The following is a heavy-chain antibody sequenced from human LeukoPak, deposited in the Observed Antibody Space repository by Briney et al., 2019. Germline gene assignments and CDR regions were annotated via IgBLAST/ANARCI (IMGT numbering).Heavy chain of an antibody. Sequence: ASVKVSCKASGYTFTSYGIGWVRQAPGQGLEWMGWISAYNGNTNYAQKLQGRVTMTTDTSTSTAYMELRSLRSDDTAVYCCARDTMVRGVILTHGFDPWGQGTLVTVSS. D-gene: IGHD3-10*01. CDR3: ARDTMVRGVILTHGFDP. CDR2: ISAYNGNT. CDR1: GYTFTSYG. J-gene: IGHJ5*02. V-gene: IGHV1-18*01.